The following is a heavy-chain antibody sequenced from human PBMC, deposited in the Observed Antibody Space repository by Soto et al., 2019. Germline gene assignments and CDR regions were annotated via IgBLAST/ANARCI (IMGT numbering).Heavy chain of an antibody. CDR2: IRGGGGDT. J-gene: IGHJ4*02. CDR1: GFSFSVYA. D-gene: IGHD1-26*01. CDR3: ARGLSLSYWDLLHFPPPDY. Sequence: PGGSLRLSCAASGFSFSVYAMNWVRQAPGKGLEWVSVIRGGGGDTDYTDSVKGRFTISRDNSRNTLYLRMDSLRAEDTAVYYCARGLSLSYWDLLHFPPPDYWGQGILVTVSS. V-gene: IGHV3-23*01.